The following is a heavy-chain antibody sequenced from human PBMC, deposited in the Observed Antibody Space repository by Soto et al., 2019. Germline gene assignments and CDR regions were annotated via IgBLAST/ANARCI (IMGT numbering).Heavy chain of an antibody. V-gene: IGHV4-30-4*01. Sequence: PSETLSLTCTVSGGPISSGDYYWSWIRQPPGKGLEWIGYIYYSGSTYYNPSLKSRVTISVDTSKNQFSLKLSSVTAADTAVYYCAREGAPGVVRGVLGWEDYYGMDVWGQGTTVTVSS. CDR2: IYYSGST. D-gene: IGHD3-10*01. CDR3: AREGAPGVVRGVLGWEDYYGMDV. J-gene: IGHJ6*02. CDR1: GGPISSGDYY.